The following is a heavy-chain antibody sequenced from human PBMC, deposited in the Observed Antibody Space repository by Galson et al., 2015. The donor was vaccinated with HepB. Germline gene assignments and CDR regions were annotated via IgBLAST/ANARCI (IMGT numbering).Heavy chain of an antibody. CDR3: ATGGFRGSGSYYFDY. Sequence: SVKVSCKVSGYTLTELSMHWVRQAPGKGLEWMGGFDPEDGETIYAQKFQGRVTMTEDTSTDTAYMELSSLRSEDTAVYYCATGGFRGSGSYYFDYWGQGTLVTVSS. CDR1: GYTLTELS. D-gene: IGHD1-26*01. CDR2: FDPEDGET. V-gene: IGHV1-24*01. J-gene: IGHJ4*02.